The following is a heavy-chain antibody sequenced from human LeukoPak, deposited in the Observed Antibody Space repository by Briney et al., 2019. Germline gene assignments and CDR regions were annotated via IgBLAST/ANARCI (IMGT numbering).Heavy chain of an antibody. V-gene: IGHV4-31*03. CDR2: IYYSGST. J-gene: IGHJ4*02. Sequence: SETLSLTCTVSGGSISSGGYYWRWIRQHPGKGLEWIGYIYYSGSTYYNPSLKSRVTISVDTSKNQFSLKLSSVTAADTAVYYCARDQAAAGFDGFDYWGQGTLVTVSS. CDR3: ARDQAAAGFDGFDY. D-gene: IGHD6-13*01. CDR1: GGSISSGGYY.